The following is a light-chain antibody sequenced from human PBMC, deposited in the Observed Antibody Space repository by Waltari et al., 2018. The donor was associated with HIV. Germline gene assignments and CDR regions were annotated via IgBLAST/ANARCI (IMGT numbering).Light chain of an antibody. CDR1: KLGNKF. V-gene: IGLV3-1*01. J-gene: IGLJ2*01. Sequence: SYELTQPPSVSVSPGQTATITCSGDKLGNKFACWYQQKPGQSPVVGICQDKKRPSGIPERFSGSNSGNTATLTISGTQAMDEADYYCQAWDSTTVIFGGGTKLTVL. CDR3: QAWDSTTVI. CDR2: QDK.